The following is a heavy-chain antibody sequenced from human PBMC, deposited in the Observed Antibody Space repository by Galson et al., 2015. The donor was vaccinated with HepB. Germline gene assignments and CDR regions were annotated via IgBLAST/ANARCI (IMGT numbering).Heavy chain of an antibody. CDR2: ISSSGSTI. CDR1: GFTFSSYE. Sequence: SLRLSCAASGFTFSSYEMNWVRQAPGKGLEWVSYISSSGSTIYYADSVKGRFTISRDNAKNSLYLQMNSLRAEDTAVYYCARESFYGDSSGYCDYWGQGTLVTVSS. V-gene: IGHV3-48*03. CDR3: ARESFYGDSSGYCDY. J-gene: IGHJ4*02. D-gene: IGHD3-22*01.